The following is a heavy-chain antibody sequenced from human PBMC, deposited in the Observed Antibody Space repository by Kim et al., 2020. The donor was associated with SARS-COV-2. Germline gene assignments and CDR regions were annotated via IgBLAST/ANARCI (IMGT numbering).Heavy chain of an antibody. Sequence: GGSTYDADSVKGRFTISRDNSKNTLYLQMNSLRAEDTAVYYCAKRGGSKYWGQGTLVTVSS. CDR2: GGST. CDR3: AKRGGSKY. J-gene: IGHJ4*02. V-gene: IGHV3-23*01. D-gene: IGHD1-26*01.